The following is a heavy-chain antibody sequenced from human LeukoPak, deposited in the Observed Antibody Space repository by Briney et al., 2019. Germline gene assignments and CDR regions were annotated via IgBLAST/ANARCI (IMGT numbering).Heavy chain of an antibody. CDR2: ISGSGGST. Sequence: GGSLRLSCAASGFTFSSYAMTWVRQAPGKGLEWVSAISGSGGSTYYADSVEGRFTISRDNSKNTLYLQMNSLRAEDTAVYYCARDHDWAFDMWGQGTMVTVSS. V-gene: IGHV3-23*01. D-gene: IGHD3-3*01. CDR3: ARDHDWAFDM. CDR1: GFTFSSYA. J-gene: IGHJ3*02.